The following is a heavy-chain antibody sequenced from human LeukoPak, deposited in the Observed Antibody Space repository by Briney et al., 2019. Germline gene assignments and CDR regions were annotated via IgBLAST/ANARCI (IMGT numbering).Heavy chain of an antibody. CDR3: ARGVEPLATNTLAY. J-gene: IGHJ4*02. CDR2: LYSDGNT. V-gene: IGHV3-53*01. D-gene: IGHD1-14*01. Sequence: GGSLRLSCAASGFTVITNDMTWVRQAPGKGLEWVSVLYSDGNTKYADSVQGRFTISRDNSKNTLYLEMDSLSPDDTAVYYCARGVEPLATNTLAYWGQGTLVTVSS. CDR1: GFTVITND.